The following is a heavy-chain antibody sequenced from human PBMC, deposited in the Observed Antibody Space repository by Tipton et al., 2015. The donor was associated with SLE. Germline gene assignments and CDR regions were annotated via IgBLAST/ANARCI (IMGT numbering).Heavy chain of an antibody. D-gene: IGHD3-3*01. V-gene: IGHV4-34*01. CDR1: GGSFSGYY. CDR2: INHSGST. J-gene: IGHJ2*01. CDR3: ARGGPTYYDFWSGYYPLGYFDL. Sequence: TLSLTCAVYGGSFSGYYWSWIRQPPGKGLEWIGEINHSGSTNYNPSLKSRVSISVDTSKNQFPLKLSSVTAADTAVYYCARGGPTYYDFWSGYYPLGYFDLWGRGTLVTVSS.